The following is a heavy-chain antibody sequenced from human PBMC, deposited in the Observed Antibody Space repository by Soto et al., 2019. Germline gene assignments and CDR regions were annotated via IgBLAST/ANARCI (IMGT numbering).Heavy chain of an antibody. Sequence: QITLKESGPTLVKPTQTLTLTCTFSGFSLSTSGVGVGWIRQPPGKALEWLSLIYWDDDKRYSPSLKSRLTINKDTSKNEVVLTMTNMDPVDTATYYCALAPPRGSTSWYSYAFDIWGQGTMVTVSS. CDR2: IYWDDDK. CDR3: ALAPPRGSTSWYSYAFDI. CDR1: GFSLSTSGVG. D-gene: IGHD6-13*01. V-gene: IGHV2-5*02. J-gene: IGHJ3*02.